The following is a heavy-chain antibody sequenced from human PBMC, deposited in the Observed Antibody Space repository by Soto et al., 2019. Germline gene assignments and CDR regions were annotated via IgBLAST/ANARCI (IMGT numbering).Heavy chain of an antibody. Sequence: ASVKVSCKASGGTFSSYAISWARQAPGQGLEWMGGIIPIFGTANYAQKFQGRVTITADESTSTAYMELSSLRSEDTAVYYCARGNYGSGSYCLDYWGQGTLVTVSS. CDR2: IIPIFGTA. D-gene: IGHD3-10*01. V-gene: IGHV1-69*13. J-gene: IGHJ4*02. CDR3: ARGNYGSGSYCLDY. CDR1: GGTFSSYA.